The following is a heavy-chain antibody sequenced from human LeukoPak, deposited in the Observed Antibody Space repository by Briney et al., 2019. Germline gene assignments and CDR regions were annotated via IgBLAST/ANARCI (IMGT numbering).Heavy chain of an antibody. Sequence: RGSLRLSCAASGFTFSSYAMSWDRKAPGKGLEWVSSIGGSGGTTYYADSVKGRFTVSRDNSKNTLYVQMNRLRAEDTAVYFCARGLDSNRWYFFDYWGQGTLVTVSS. D-gene: IGHD6-13*01. J-gene: IGHJ4*02. CDR3: ARGLDSNRWYFFDY. V-gene: IGHV3-23*01. CDR1: GFTFSSYA. CDR2: IGGSGGTT.